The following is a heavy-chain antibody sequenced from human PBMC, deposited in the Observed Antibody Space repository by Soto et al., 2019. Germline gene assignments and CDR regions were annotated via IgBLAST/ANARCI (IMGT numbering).Heavy chain of an antibody. CDR1: GFTFRNYA. Sequence: EVPVLESGGDLVQPGGSLRLSCSTSGFTFRNYAFNWVRQAPGRGLEWVSAVDTYDKTYYTDSVKGRFTISRDISKDTLFLQMNSLRVEDTAVYFCAKDLTGATCAWGQGTLVTVSS. J-gene: IGHJ5*02. CDR3: AKDLTGATCA. CDR2: VDTYDKT. V-gene: IGHV3-23*01. D-gene: IGHD7-27*01.